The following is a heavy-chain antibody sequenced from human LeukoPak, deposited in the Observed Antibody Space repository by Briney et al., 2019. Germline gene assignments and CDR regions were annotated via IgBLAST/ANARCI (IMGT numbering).Heavy chain of an antibody. J-gene: IGHJ4*02. Sequence: GGSLRLSCAASGFTFSSYGMHWVRQAPGKGLEWVAVISYDGSNKYYADSVKGRFTISRDNSKNTLYLQMNSLRAEDAAVYYCAKNRVSQWLVPVDYWGQGTLVTVSS. CDR1: GFTFSSYG. CDR2: ISYDGSNK. D-gene: IGHD6-19*01. CDR3: AKNRVSQWLVPVDY. V-gene: IGHV3-30*18.